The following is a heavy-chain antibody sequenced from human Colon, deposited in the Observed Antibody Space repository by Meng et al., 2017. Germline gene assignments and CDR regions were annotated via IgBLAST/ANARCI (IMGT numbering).Heavy chain of an antibody. CDR1: GFTFSSYA. Sequence: GESLKISCAASGFTFSSYAMHWVRQAPGKGLEWVAVISYDGSNKYYADSVKGRFTISRDNSKNTLYLQMNSLRAEDTAVYYCARVVEWELPLAIWGQGTMVTVSS. J-gene: IGHJ3*02. D-gene: IGHD1-26*01. CDR2: ISYDGSNK. CDR3: ARVVEWELPLAI. V-gene: IGHV3-30*04.